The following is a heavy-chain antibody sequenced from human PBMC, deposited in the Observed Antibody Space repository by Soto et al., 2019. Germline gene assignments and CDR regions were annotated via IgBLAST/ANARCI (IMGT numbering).Heavy chain of an antibody. CDR2: IYHSGST. Sequence: QVQLQESGPGLVKPSQTLSLTCTVSGGSISSGGYYWSWIRQHPGKGLEWIGYIYHSGSTNYNPSLKSRVTISVDTSKNQFSLKLSSVTDADTAVYYCAREAAGYPYWFDPWGQGALVTVYS. CDR3: AREAAGYPYWFDP. D-gene: IGHD1-1*01. V-gene: IGHV4-31*03. CDR1: GGSISSGGYY. J-gene: IGHJ5*02.